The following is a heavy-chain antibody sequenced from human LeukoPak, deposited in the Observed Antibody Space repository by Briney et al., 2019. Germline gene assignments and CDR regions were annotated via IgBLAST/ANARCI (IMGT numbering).Heavy chain of an antibody. D-gene: IGHD3-3*01. V-gene: IGHV1-8*03. CDR1: GYTFTSYD. Sequence: ASVKVSCKASGYTFTSYDINWVRQATGQGLEWMGWMNPNSGNTGYAQKFQGRVTITRNTSISTAYMELSSLRSEDTAVYYCARGAPMYDFWSGYYSARYNWFDPWGQGTLVTVSS. J-gene: IGHJ5*02. CDR3: ARGAPMYDFWSGYYSARYNWFDP. CDR2: MNPNSGNT.